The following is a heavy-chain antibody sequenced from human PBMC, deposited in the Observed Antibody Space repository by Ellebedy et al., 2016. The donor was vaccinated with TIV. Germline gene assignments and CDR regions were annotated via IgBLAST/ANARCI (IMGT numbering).Heavy chain of an antibody. V-gene: IGHV4-59*01. CDR1: GDSISSSY. Sequence: SETLSLTCTVSGDSISSSYWSWIRQPPGKGLEWIGYIYSSRSTNYNPSLKSRVTISVDTSKNQFSLKLNSVTAADTAVYYCARTSTETLGGWSTHWVLDYWGQGTLVTASS. D-gene: IGHD2-2*01. CDR2: IYSSRST. CDR3: ARTSTETLGGWSTHWVLDY. J-gene: IGHJ4*02.